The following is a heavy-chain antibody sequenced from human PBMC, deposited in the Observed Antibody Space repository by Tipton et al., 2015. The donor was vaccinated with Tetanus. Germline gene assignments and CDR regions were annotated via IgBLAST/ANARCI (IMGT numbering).Heavy chain of an antibody. J-gene: IGHJ5*02. CDR1: GGSISSGSYY. CDR3: ATLNVVGQREVRGNWLVP. D-gene: IGHD2-2*01. CDR2: ISYSGSS. V-gene: IGHV4-31*02. Sequence: LRLSCTVSGGSISSGSYYWSWIRQHPGRGLEWIGYISYSGSSHYSPSLKSRVTMSADTSKNQFSLKLRSVTAADTAMYYWATLNVVGQREVRGNWLVPWGLGALVTVSS.